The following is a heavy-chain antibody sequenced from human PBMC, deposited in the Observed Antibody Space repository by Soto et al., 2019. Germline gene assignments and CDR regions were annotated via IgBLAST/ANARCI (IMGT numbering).Heavy chain of an antibody. CDR1: GGSMSSYY. Sequence: SDTLSLTCTVSGGSMSSYYSSWIRQSPGKGLEWIGYIYYSGSTNYNPSLKSRVAISLDTSKNQFSLMLSSVTAADTAVYYCARGEWLATIKPYFAYWGQGTLVTVSS. CDR2: IYYSGST. J-gene: IGHJ4*02. V-gene: IGHV4-59*07. CDR3: ARGEWLATIKPYFAY. D-gene: IGHD5-12*01.